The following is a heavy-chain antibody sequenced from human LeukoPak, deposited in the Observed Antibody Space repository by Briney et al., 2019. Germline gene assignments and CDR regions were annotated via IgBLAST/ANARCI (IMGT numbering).Heavy chain of an antibody. Sequence: SETLSLTCTVSGGSISSGGYYWSWIRQHPGKGLEWIGYIYYSGSTYYNPSLKSRVTISVDTSKIQFSLKLSSVTAADTAVYYCARGPYDFWSGYYRGLYYYGMDVWGQGTTVTVSS. CDR2: IYYSGST. CDR1: GGSISSGGYY. J-gene: IGHJ6*02. D-gene: IGHD3-3*01. CDR3: ARGPYDFWSGYYRGLYYYGMDV. V-gene: IGHV4-31*03.